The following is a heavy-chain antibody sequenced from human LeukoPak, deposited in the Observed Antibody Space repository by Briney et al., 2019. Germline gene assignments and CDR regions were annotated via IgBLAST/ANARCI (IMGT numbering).Heavy chain of an antibody. Sequence: GGSLRLSCAASGFTFNSYAMSWVRQAPEKGLEWVATISGSGGGTYYADSVKGRFTISRDDSKNTLYLQMNSLRAEDTAVYYCAKDLGRYRNNYFDYWGDGTLVTVSS. CDR3: AKDLGRYRNNYFDY. D-gene: IGHD1-26*01. V-gene: IGHV3-23*01. J-gene: IGHJ4*01. CDR2: ISGSGGGT. CDR1: GFTFNSYA.